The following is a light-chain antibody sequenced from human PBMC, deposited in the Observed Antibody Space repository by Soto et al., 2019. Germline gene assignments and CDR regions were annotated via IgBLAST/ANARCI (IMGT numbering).Light chain of an antibody. CDR2: AVS. Sequence: DIQMTQSPSSLSASVGDRVTIACRASQSISTYLNWYQQKPGQAPEVLIYAVSSLQRGVPSRFSGSGSGTDFTLTISSLQPEDFDAYYCHQSDSLPYAFGQGTKLEIK. CDR3: HQSDSLPYA. CDR1: QSISTY. J-gene: IGKJ2*01. V-gene: IGKV1-39*01.